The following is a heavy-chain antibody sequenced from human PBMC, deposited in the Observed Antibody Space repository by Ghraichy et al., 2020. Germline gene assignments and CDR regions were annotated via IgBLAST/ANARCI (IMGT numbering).Heavy chain of an antibody. D-gene: IGHD3-10*01. CDR2: MYYSGTT. CDR3: ARLKGDFHYYGMDV. J-gene: IGHJ6*02. V-gene: IGHV4-59*01. CDR1: GGSISSYY. Sequence: SETLSLTCTVSGGSISSYYLSWIRQPPGKGLELIGYMYYSGTTNYNPSLKSRATISLDTSKNQFSLTLTSVAAAEKSVYYCARLKGDFHYYGMDVWGLGTTVTVSS.